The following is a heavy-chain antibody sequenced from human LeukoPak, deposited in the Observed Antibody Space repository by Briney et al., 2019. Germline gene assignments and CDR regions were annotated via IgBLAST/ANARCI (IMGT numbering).Heavy chain of an antibody. CDR3: ARGRVPAAMPPGDV. V-gene: IGHV1-69*13. D-gene: IGHD2-2*01. Sequence: SVKVACKASGGTFSSYAISWVRQAPGQGLEWMGGIIPIFGTANYAQKFQGRVTITADESTSTAYMELSSLRSEDTAVYYCARGRVPAAMPPGDVWGKGTTVTVSS. CDR1: GGTFSSYA. J-gene: IGHJ6*04. CDR2: IIPIFGTA.